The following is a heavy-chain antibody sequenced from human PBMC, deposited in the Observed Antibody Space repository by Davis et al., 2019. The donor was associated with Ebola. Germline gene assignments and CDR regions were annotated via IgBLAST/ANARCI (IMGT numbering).Heavy chain of an antibody. CDR3: AKEVGSSGWYTVEN. D-gene: IGHD6-19*01. Sequence: GESLKISCAASGFTFSNAWMTWVRQAPGKGLEWVANIKEDGSEKYYVDSVKGRFTISRDNAKNSLYLQMNSLRAEDTAVYYCAKEVGSSGWYTVENWGQGTLVAVST. V-gene: IGHV3-7*03. J-gene: IGHJ4*02. CDR1: GFTFSNAW. CDR2: IKEDGSEK.